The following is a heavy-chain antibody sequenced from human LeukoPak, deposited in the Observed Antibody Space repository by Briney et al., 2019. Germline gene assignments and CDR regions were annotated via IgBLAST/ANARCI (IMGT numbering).Heavy chain of an antibody. Sequence: GGSLRLSCAASGFTFSSYSMNWVRQAPGKGLEWVSSISSSSSYIYYADSVKGRFTISRDNAKNSLYLQMNSLRAEDTAVYYCARDNPTLGDYGVHFWDYWGQGTLVTVSS. CDR2: ISSSSSYI. CDR1: GFTFSSYS. CDR3: ARDNPTLGDYGVHFWDY. J-gene: IGHJ4*02. V-gene: IGHV3-21*04. D-gene: IGHD3-3*02.